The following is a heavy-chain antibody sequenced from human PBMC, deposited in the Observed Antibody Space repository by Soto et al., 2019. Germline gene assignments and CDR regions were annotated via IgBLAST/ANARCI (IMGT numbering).Heavy chain of an antibody. Sequence: EVQLVQSGAEVKKPGESLRISCKGSGYSFTSYWISWVRQMPGKGLEWMGRIDTSYSYTNYSPSFQGHVAISADKSIRTAYLQWSRLKTSDTAMYYCARLQTATGDHDITFHYWGQGTLVTVAS. V-gene: IGHV5-10-1*01. CDR1: GYSFTSYW. J-gene: IGHJ4*02. CDR2: IDTSYSYT. CDR3: ARLQTATGDHDITFHY. D-gene: IGHD1-1*01.